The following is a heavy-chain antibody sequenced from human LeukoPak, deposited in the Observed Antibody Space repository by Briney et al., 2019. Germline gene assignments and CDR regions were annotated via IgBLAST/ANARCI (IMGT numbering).Heavy chain of an antibody. D-gene: IGHD1-26*01. CDR2: ISYDGSNK. CDR3: ARGRGSYLLRDAEYFQY. CDR1: GFTFSTYA. V-gene: IGHV3-30-3*01. Sequence: GRSLRLSCAASGFTFSTYAMHWVRQAPGKGLEWVAIISYDGSNKFYADSVKGRFTISRDNSKNTLHLQMNSLRAEDTAVYYCARGRGSYLLRDAEYFQYWGQGTLVTVSS. J-gene: IGHJ1*01.